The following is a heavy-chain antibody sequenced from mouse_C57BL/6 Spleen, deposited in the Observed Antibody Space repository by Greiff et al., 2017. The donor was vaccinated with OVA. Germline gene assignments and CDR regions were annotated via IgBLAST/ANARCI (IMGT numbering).Heavy chain of an antibody. D-gene: IGHD3-2*02. CDR1: GYTFTSYW. CDR2: IDPSDSYT. J-gene: IGHJ4*01. CDR3: ARGQTAQATLAMDY. V-gene: IGHV1-50*01. Sequence: QVQLQQPGAELVKPGASVKLSCKASGYTFTSYWMQWVKQRPGQGLEWIGEIDPSDSYTNYNQKFKGKATLTVDPSSSTAYMQLSSLTSEDSAVYYCARGQTAQATLAMDYWGQGTSVTVSS.